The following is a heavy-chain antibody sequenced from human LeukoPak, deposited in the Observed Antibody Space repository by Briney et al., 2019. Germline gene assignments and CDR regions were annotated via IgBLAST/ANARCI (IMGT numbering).Heavy chain of an antibody. D-gene: IGHD4-11*01. V-gene: IGHV3-21*01. J-gene: IGHJ6*03. Sequence: PGGSLRLSCAACGFTFSHYSIDWVRQAPGMGLERVASITSSSSHIYYADSVKGRFTISRDNAKNEVYLQMNSLRAEDTAIYYCARVMMGATVTTFHYYCMDVWGVGTTVTVSS. CDR2: ITSSSSHI. CDR1: GFTFSHYS. CDR3: ARVMMGATVTTFHYYCMDV.